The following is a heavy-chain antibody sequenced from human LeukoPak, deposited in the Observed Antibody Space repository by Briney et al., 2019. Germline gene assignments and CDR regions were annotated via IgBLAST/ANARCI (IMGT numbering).Heavy chain of an antibody. D-gene: IGHD5-12*01. CDR1: GFTFSDYY. Sequence: GGSLRLSCAASGFTFSDYYMSWIRQAPGKGLEWVSYISSSSSYTNYADSVKGRFTISRDNAENSLYLQMNSLRAEDTAVYYCASYGYSGYDQVPGVVSYWGQGTLVTVSS. J-gene: IGHJ4*02. CDR3: ASYGYSGYDQVPGVVSY. V-gene: IGHV3-11*03. CDR2: ISSSSSYT.